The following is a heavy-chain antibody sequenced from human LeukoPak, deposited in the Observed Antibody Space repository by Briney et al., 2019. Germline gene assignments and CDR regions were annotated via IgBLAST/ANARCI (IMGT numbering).Heavy chain of an antibody. Sequence: GGSLRLSCAASGFTLTDYYMSWIRQAPGKGLEWVSYISSSGDTIYYADSVKGRFTISRDNAKNSLYLQMNSLKTEDTAVYYCTTLNDGSCPNWGQGTLVTVSS. CDR1: GFTLTDYY. V-gene: IGHV3-11*01. D-gene: IGHD2-15*01. CDR3: TTLNDGSCPN. J-gene: IGHJ4*02. CDR2: ISSSGDTI.